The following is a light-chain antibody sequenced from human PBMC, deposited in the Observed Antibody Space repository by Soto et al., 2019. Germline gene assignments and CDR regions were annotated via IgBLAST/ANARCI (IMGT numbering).Light chain of an antibody. CDR1: SSDVGDYNY. CDR3: SSYAGSDVFV. V-gene: IGLV2-8*01. J-gene: IGLJ1*01. Sequence: LTQPPSASGSPGQSVTISCTGTSSDVGDYNYVSWYQQHPGKAPKLMIYEVNKRPSGVLDRFSGSKAGNTASLTVFGLQAEDEADYYCSSYAGSDVFVFGTGTKVTVL. CDR2: EVN.